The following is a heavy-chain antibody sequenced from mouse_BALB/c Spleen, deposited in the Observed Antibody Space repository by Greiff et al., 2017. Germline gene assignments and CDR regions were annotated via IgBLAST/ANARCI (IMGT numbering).Heavy chain of an antibody. V-gene: IGHV1S135*01. CDR3: ARSGGNYEGYAMDY. Sequence: LVESGPELGKPGASVKISCKASGYSFTGYNMYWVKQSHRKSLEWIGYIDPYNGGTSYNQKSKGKATLTVDKSSSTAYMHLNSLTSEDSAIYYCARSGGNYEGYAMDYWGQGTSVTVSS. J-gene: IGHJ4*01. CDR2: IDPYNGGT. D-gene: IGHD2-1*01. CDR1: GYSFTGYN.